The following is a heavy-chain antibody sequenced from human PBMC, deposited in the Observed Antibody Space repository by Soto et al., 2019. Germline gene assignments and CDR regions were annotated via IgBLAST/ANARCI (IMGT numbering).Heavy chain of an antibody. Sequence: SETLSLTCTVSGGSISSSSYYWGWIRQPPGKGLEWIGNVYYGGSTYYNPSLKSRVTISVETSKSQFSLKLSSVTAADTAVYYCAGGDYYHSSGYYLYYYTMDVWGQGTTVTVS. J-gene: IGHJ6*02. CDR3: AGGDYYHSSGYYLYYYTMDV. CDR2: VYYGGST. V-gene: IGHV4-39*01. D-gene: IGHD3-22*01. CDR1: GGSISSSSYY.